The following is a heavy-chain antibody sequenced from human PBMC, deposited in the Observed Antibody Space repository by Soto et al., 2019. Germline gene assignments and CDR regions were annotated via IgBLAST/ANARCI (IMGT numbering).Heavy chain of an antibody. CDR1: GYTFITYG. CDR3: ARGPTDYYDNSANYFLDY. CDR2: ISTYNGNT. J-gene: IGHJ4*02. Sequence: QVPLVQSGAEVKKPGASVKVSCKASGYTFITYGVSWVRQAPGQGLDWLGWISTYNGNTRYAERLQGRVTMTTDTTTNTAYMELRNLGSDDTAVYYCARGPTDYYDNSANYFLDYWGQGTLVTVSS. V-gene: IGHV1-18*01. D-gene: IGHD3-22*01.